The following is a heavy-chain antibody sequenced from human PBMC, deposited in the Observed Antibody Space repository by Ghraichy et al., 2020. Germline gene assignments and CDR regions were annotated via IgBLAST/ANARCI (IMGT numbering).Heavy chain of an antibody. Sequence: ESLNISCTVSGGSISSYYWSWIRQPPGKGLEWIGYIYYSGSTNYNPSLKSRVTISVDTSKNQFSLKLSSVTAADTAVYYCARAYYYDSSGYWGFDYWGQGTLVTVSS. CDR1: GGSISSYY. CDR2: IYYSGST. J-gene: IGHJ4*02. CDR3: ARAYYYDSSGYWGFDY. D-gene: IGHD3-22*01. V-gene: IGHV4-59*08.